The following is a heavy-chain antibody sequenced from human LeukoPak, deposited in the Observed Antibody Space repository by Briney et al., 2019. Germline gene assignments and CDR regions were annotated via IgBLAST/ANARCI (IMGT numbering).Heavy chain of an antibody. V-gene: IGHV3-23*01. Sequence: PGGSLRLSCAASGFTFSSYAMSWVRQAPGKGLGWVSAITGRGGSTYYADSVKGRFTISRDNSKNTLYLQMNSLRAEDTAVYYCPKRRAVGSVFDYVWDVGRKGTTVTVS. CDR3: PKRRAVGSVFDYVWDV. CDR1: GFTFSSYA. CDR2: ITGRGGST. D-gene: IGHD6-19*01. J-gene: IGHJ6*04.